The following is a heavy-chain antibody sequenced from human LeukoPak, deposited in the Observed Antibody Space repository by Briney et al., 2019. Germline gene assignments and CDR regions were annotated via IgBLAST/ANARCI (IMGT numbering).Heavy chain of an antibody. CDR2: IKSKTDGETT. Sequence: GGSLRLSCIDSGFTFTNAWMSWVRQAPGKGLEWIGRIKSKTDGETTNYAEPVRGRFTISRDDSKSAVYLQMNSLKIEDTAVYYCTTDLGTYYHGSQRLIPIDYWGQGTLVTVSS. CDR3: TTDLGTYYHGSQRLIPIDY. D-gene: IGHD3-10*01. V-gene: IGHV3-15*01. J-gene: IGHJ4*02. CDR1: GFTFTNAW.